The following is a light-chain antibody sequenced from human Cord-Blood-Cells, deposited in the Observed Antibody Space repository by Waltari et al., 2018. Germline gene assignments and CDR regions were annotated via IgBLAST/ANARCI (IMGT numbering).Light chain of an antibody. V-gene: IGKV1-39*01. J-gene: IGKJ3*01. CDR2: AAS. CDR1: QSISSY. CDR3: QASYSSPCT. Sequence: DIQMTQSPSSLPASVGGRVTITCRASQSISSYLIWYQQKPGKAPRLLIYAASSLQSGVPSMFSGSGSGTDFTLTISSLQREDFATYYGQASYSSPCTFCPVTNVDIK.